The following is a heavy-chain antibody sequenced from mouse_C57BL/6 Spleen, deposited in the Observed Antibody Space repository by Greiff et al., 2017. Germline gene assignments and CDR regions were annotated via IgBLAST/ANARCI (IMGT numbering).Heavy chain of an antibody. CDR3: ARRDYDGRGYYFDY. CDR1: GYTFTNYW. CDR2: IYPGGGYT. V-gene: IGHV1-63*01. D-gene: IGHD2-4*01. Sequence: QVHVKQSGAELVRPGTSVKMSCKASGYTFTNYWIGWAKQRPGHGLEWIGDIYPGGGYTNYNEKFKGKATLTADKSSSTAYMQFSSLTSEDSAIYYCARRDYDGRGYYFDYWGQGTTLTVSS. J-gene: IGHJ2*01.